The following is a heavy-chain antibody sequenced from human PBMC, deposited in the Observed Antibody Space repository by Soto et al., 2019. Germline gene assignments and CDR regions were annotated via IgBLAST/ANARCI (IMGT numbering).Heavy chain of an antibody. CDR3: AREAGLRYPFDP. CDR1: GGSLTNYY. J-gene: IGHJ5*02. Sequence: SETLSLTCTVSGGSLTNYYWSWIRQPPGKGLEWIGYIYYSGGTNYNPSPKSRVTISVDTSNNQFSLKLTSMTAADTAMYYCAREAGLRYPFDPWGQGTLVTVSS. V-gene: IGHV4-59*01. CDR2: IYYSGGT. D-gene: IGHD5-18*01.